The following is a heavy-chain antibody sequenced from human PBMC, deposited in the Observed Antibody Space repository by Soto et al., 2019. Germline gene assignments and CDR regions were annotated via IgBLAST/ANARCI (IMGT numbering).Heavy chain of an antibody. CDR3: ARDVASSFDP. CDR1: GGSISSYY. J-gene: IGHJ5*02. D-gene: IGHD3-10*01. Sequence: QVQLQESGPGLVQPSETLSLTCTVSGGSISSYYWSWIRQPPGKGLEWIGYIYYSGSTKYNYSLKSRVHISVDTSKNQFSLKLSSVTAADTAVYYCARDVASSFDPWGQGPLVTVSS. CDR2: IYYSGST. V-gene: IGHV4-59*01.